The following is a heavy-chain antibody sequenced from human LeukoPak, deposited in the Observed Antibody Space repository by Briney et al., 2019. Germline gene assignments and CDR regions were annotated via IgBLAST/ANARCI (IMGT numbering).Heavy chain of an antibody. J-gene: IGHJ6*02. D-gene: IGHD3-10*01. V-gene: IGHV3-15*01. CDR3: TTDRPPNVVLWFGELPPGMDV. CDR2: VKSKTDGWTA. Sequence: GVALTVSCAACGFWFSKAWWSLVGLAPGTGLEWAGRVKSKTDGWTADDAASVTWRSTISRDDSKNTLYPQLNSLQTEDTAVYYCTTDRPPNVVLWFGELPPGMDVWGQGATVTVCS. CDR1: GFWFSKAW.